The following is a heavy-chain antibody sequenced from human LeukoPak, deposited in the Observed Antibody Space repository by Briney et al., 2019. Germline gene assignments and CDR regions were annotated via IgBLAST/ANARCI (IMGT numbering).Heavy chain of an antibody. Sequence: GGSLRLSCAASGFTFSSYEMNWVRQAPGKGLEWVSYISSSGSTIYYADSVKGRFTISRDNAKNSLYLQMNSLRAEDTAVYYCASPLSWAHYYYYYGMDVWGQGTTVTVSS. D-gene: IGHD2-15*01. V-gene: IGHV3-48*03. CDR3: ASPLSWAHYYYYYGMDV. CDR1: GFTFSSYE. J-gene: IGHJ6*02. CDR2: ISSSGSTI.